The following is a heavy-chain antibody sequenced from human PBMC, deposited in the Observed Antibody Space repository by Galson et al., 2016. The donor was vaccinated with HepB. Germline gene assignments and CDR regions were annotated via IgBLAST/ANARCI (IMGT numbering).Heavy chain of an antibody. V-gene: IGHV4-39*01. J-gene: IGHJ4*02. CDR3: ARHGRTAAVEFDY. Sequence: ETLSLTCTVSGGSISSGTYYWGWIRQPPGKGLEWIGTIYSGGRTYYNPSLMSRLTISVDTSKNQFSLRLSSVTAADTAVYYCARHGRTAAVEFDYRGQGTLVTVAS. CDR1: GGSISSGTYY. D-gene: IGHD6-13*01. CDR2: IYSGGRT.